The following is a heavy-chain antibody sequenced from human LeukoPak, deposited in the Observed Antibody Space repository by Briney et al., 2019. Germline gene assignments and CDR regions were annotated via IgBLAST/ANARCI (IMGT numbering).Heavy chain of an antibody. Sequence: GGSLRLSCAASGFTFSSYSMNWVRQAPGKRLEWLSYISGGSGSIIHADSVRGRFTISRDDAMNSLYLQMNSLRAEDTAVYYCARDCRPCCASSSYYHMDVWGQGTTVTVSS. CDR3: ARDCRPCCASSSYYHMDV. CDR1: GFTFSSYS. CDR2: ISGGSGSI. J-gene: IGHJ6*02. V-gene: IGHV3-48*01. D-gene: IGHD2-15*01.